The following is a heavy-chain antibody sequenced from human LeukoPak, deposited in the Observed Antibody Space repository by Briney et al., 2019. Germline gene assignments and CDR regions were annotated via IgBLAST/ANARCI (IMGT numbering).Heavy chain of an antibody. V-gene: IGHV3-23*01. CDR2: ISGSGANT. Sequence: PGGSLRLSCAAPGFTFSSYVMSWVRQAPGKGLEGVSGISGSGANTYYADSVKGRFTISRDNSKNTLYLQINRLTAEDTAIYYCAKGVISARYFDYWGQGTLVTVSS. D-gene: IGHD3-10*01. J-gene: IGHJ4*02. CDR3: AKGVISARYFDY. CDR1: GFTFSSYV.